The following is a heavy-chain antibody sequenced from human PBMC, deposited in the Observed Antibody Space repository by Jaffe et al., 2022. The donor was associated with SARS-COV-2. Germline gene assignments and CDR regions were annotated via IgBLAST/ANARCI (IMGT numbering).Heavy chain of an antibody. V-gene: IGHV3-15*01. CDR1: GLPFSNAW. CDR3: ATVLAAFGLGSYSLGY. Sequence: EVQLVESGGGVGKAGGSLRVSCAVSGLPFSNAWMNWVRQVPGKGLEWVGRIKSISDGGTTDYAAPVKGRFTISRDDSKNTLFLQMSSLKTEDTAVYFCATVLAAFGLGSYSLGYWGQGTLVTVSS. D-gene: IGHD3-10*01. CDR2: IKSISDGGTT. J-gene: IGHJ4*02.